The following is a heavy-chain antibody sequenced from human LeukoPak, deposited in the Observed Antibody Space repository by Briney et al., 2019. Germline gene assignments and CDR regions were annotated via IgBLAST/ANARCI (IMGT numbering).Heavy chain of an antibody. J-gene: IGHJ4*02. D-gene: IGHD3-22*01. V-gene: IGHV4-4*02. Sequence: GTLSLTCAVSNGSITNNNWWNWVRQPPGKGLEWIGYIYYSGSTNYNPSLKSRVTISVDTSKNQFSLKLSSVTAADTAVYYCARLPYYYDSSDYWGQGTLVTVSS. CDR3: ARLPYYYDSSDY. CDR2: IYYSGST. CDR1: NGSITNNNW.